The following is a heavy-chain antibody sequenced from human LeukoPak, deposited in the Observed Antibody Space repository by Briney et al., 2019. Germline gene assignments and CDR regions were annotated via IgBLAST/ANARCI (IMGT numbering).Heavy chain of an antibody. CDR1: GFTFSNAW. D-gene: IGHD6-19*01. CDR3: TAIIEQVAGTVGGHYYYYMDV. V-gene: IGHV3-15*01. Sequence: PGGSLRLSCAASGFTFSNAWMSWVRQAPGKGLEWVGRIKSKTDGGTTDYAAPVKGRFTISRDDSKNTLYLQMNSLKTEDTAVYYCTAIIEQVAGTVGGHYYYYMDVWGKGTTVTVSS. J-gene: IGHJ6*03. CDR2: IKSKTDGGTT.